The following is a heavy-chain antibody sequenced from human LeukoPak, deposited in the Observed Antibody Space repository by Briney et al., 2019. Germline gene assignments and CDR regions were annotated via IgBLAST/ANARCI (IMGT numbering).Heavy chain of an antibody. CDR3: ARADSGYYVRDAFDI. CDR2: INPNSGGT. J-gene: IGHJ3*02. CDR1: GYTFTVYY. Sequence: ASVKGSCKASGYTFTVYYMHWVRQAPGQGLEWMGRINPNSGGTNYAQKFQGRVTMTRDTSISTAYMELSKLRSDDTAVYYCARADSGYYVRDAFDIWGQGTMVTVSS. D-gene: IGHD3-22*01. V-gene: IGHV1-2*06.